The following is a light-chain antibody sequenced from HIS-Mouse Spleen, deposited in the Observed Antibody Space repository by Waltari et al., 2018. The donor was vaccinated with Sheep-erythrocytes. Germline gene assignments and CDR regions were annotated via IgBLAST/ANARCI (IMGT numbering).Light chain of an antibody. J-gene: IGLJ3*02. CDR1: SSDVGSYNL. Sequence: QSALTQPASVCGSPGQSITISCTGTSSDVGSYNLVSWYQQHPGKAPKLMIYEGSKRPSGVCNRFAGSKSGNTASLTISGLQAEDEADYYCCSYAGSSTPWVFGGGTKLTVL. CDR2: EGS. CDR3: CSYAGSSTPWV. V-gene: IGLV2-23*01.